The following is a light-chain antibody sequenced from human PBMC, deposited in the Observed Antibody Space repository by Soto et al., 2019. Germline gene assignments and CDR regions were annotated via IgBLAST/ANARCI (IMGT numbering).Light chain of an antibody. Sequence: EIVLTQSPGTLSLSQGERATLSCRASKSVNSNYLAWYQQKPGQAPRLYIYGASTRATGIPDRFSGSGSGTDFTLNISRLEAEDFAVYYCQQYGRTPLTGGGGTKLEIK. CDR1: KSVNSNY. J-gene: IGKJ4*01. CDR2: GAS. CDR3: QQYGRTPLT. V-gene: IGKV3-20*01.